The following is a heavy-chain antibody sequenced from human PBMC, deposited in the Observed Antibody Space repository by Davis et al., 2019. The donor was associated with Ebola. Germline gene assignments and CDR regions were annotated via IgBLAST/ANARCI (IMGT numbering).Heavy chain of an antibody. CDR1: GFTFSSYW. CDR2: IKQDGSEK. V-gene: IGHV3-7*01. J-gene: IGHJ4*02. D-gene: IGHD6-13*01. CDR3: ARGPSTGNSFTY. Sequence: GASLKISCAASGFTFSSYWMSWVRQAPGKGLEWVTNIKQDGSEKYYVDSVKGRFTISRDNAKNSLYLQMNSLRAEDTAVYYCARGPSTGNSFTYWGQGTLVTVSS.